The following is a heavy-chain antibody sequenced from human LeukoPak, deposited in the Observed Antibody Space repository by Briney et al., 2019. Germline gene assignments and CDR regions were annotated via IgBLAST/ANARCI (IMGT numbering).Heavy chain of an antibody. CDR3: IAVAANDAFDI. CDR1: GYTFTSYY. Sequence: ASVKVSCKASGYTFTSYYMHWARQAPGQGLEWMGIINPSGGSTSYAQKFQGRVTMTRDTSTSTVYMELSSLRSEDTAVYYCIAVAANDAFDIWGQGTMVTVSS. CDR2: INPSGGST. J-gene: IGHJ3*02. D-gene: IGHD6-19*01. V-gene: IGHV1-46*01.